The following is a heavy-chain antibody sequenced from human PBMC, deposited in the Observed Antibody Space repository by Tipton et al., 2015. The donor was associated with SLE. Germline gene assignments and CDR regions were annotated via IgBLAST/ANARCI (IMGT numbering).Heavy chain of an antibody. V-gene: IGHV4-34*01. CDR2: INHSGST. CDR3: AKEEGYDLSY. CDR1: GGSFSGYY. D-gene: IGHD3-3*01. Sequence: LRLSCAVYGGSFSGYYWSWIRQPPGKGLEWIGEINHSGSTNYNPPLKTRVTISVDTSKNQFSLKLSSVTAADTAVYYCAKEEGYDLSYWGQGTLVTVSS. J-gene: IGHJ4*02.